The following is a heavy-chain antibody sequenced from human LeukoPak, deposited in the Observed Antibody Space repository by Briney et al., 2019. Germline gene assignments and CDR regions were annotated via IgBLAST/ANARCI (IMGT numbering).Heavy chain of an antibody. J-gene: IGHJ4*02. V-gene: IGHV3-30*04. Sequence: TGGSLRLSCAASGFTFSNYGFHWVRQAPGKGLEWVAFISYDGSDKYYADSVKGRFTISRDNSKNTLYLQMNSLRPEDTAMHYCARDAGHCTSGTCYKMPDYWGQGTLVTVSS. CDR2: ISYDGSDK. D-gene: IGHD2-15*01. CDR3: ARDAGHCTSGTCYKMPDY. CDR1: GFTFSNYG.